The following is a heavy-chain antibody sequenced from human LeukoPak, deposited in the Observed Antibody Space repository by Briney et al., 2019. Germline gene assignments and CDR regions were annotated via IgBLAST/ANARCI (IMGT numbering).Heavy chain of an antibody. J-gene: IGHJ4*02. Sequence: GGSLRLSCAASGFTFSSYSMNWVRPAPGKGLEWVSSISSSSSYIYYADPVKGRFTISRDNAKNSLYLQMNSLRADDTAVYYCAPDVSSGYYYVDWGQGTLVTVSS. CDR1: GFTFSSYS. V-gene: IGHV3-21*01. CDR3: APDVSSGYYYVD. D-gene: IGHD3-22*01. CDR2: ISSSSSYI.